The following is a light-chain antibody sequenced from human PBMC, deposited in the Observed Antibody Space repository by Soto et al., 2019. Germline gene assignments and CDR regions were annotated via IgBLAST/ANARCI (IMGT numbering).Light chain of an antibody. CDR1: QGISNW. CDR3: QQANSFPIT. J-gene: IGKJ4*01. V-gene: IGKV1-12*01. Sequence: DLQMTQSPSSVSASVGDRVSITCRASQGISNWLAWYQQKPGRAPKLLIYTGSSLQSGVPSRFSGTGSGTDFTLTISSLQPEDVATYYCQQANSFPITFGGGTKVEIK. CDR2: TGS.